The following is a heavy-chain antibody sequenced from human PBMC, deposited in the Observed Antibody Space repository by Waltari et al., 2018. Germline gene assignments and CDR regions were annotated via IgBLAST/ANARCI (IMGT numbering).Heavy chain of an antibody. CDR2: IYHSGST. Sequence: QVQLQESGPGLVKPSETLSLTCAVSGYSISSGYYWGWIRQPPGKGLEWIGSIYHSGSTYYNPSLKSRVTISVDTSKNQFSLKLSSVTAADTAVYYCARRGYSSSVDYWGQGTLVTVSS. J-gene: IGHJ4*02. V-gene: IGHV4-38-2*01. D-gene: IGHD6-6*01. CDR1: GYSISSGYY. CDR3: ARRGYSSSVDY.